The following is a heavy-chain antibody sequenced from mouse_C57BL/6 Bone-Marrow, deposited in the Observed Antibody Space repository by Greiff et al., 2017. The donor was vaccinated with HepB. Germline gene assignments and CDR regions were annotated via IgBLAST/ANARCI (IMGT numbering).Heavy chain of an antibody. CDR2: IDPSDSYT. Sequence: QVQLQQPGAELVRPGTSVKLSSKASVYTFTSYWMHWVKQRPGQGLEWIGVIDPSDSYTNYNQKFKGKATLTVDTSSSTAYMQLSSLTSEDSAVYYCARSYYYGSPDYWGQGTTLTVSS. CDR3: ARSYYYGSPDY. V-gene: IGHV1-59*01. D-gene: IGHD1-1*01. CDR1: VYTFTSYW. J-gene: IGHJ2*01.